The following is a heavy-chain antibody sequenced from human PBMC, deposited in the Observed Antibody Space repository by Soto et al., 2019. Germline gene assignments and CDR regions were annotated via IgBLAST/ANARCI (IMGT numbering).Heavy chain of an antibody. D-gene: IGHD3-22*01. CDR1: GFTFGDYA. Sequence: LRLSCTASGFTFGDYAMSWFRQAPGKGLEWVGFIRSKAYGGTTEYAASVKGRFTISRDDSKSIAYLQMNSLKTEDTAVYYCTRDLRVYYYDSSGYRAFDIWGQGTMVTVSS. CDR3: TRDLRVYYYDSSGYRAFDI. CDR2: IRSKAYGGTT. J-gene: IGHJ3*02. V-gene: IGHV3-49*03.